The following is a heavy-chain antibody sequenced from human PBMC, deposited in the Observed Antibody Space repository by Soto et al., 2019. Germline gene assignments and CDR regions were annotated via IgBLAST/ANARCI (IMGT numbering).Heavy chain of an antibody. CDR2: IKHDGSKT. Sequence: GGSLRLSCAASGFTFSSYWMSWVRQAPGKRLEWVANIKHDGSKTYYVDSVKGRFTISRDNAKNSLYLQMNSLRAEDTAVYYCARDRGRYYYDSSGYLYWGQGTLVTVSS. V-gene: IGHV3-7*01. J-gene: IGHJ4*02. CDR3: ARDRGRYYYDSSGYLY. D-gene: IGHD3-22*01. CDR1: GFTFSSYW.